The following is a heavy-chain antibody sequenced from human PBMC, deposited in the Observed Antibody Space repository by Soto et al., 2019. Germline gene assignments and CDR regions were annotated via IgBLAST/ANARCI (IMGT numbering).Heavy chain of an antibody. V-gene: IGHV3-7*01. CDR3: ARPERKSKYHPLLS. Sequence: GVLRLSCIASGFSFGNDWMGWVRQAPGKGLEWVANIKEDGSEKFSVDSVRGRFTISRDNAKNSLYLQMNSLRADDTAVYYCARPERKSKYHPLLSWGQGTLVTVSS. CDR2: IKEDGSEK. CDR1: GFSFGNDW. J-gene: IGHJ4*02. D-gene: IGHD1-1*01.